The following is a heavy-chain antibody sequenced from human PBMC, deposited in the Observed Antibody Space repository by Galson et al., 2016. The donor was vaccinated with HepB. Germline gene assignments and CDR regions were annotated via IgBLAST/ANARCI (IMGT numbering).Heavy chain of an antibody. D-gene: IGHD4/OR15-4a*01. V-gene: IGHV1-69*06. Sequence: SCKASGGTFNSYAISWVRQAPGQGLEWMGGVIPVFGTANYAQKFQGRVTITADKSTSTAYMELSSLRSEDTAVYYCARTLVLSRGYFDYWGQGTLVTVSS. CDR3: ARTLVLSRGYFDY. CDR1: GGTFNSYA. J-gene: IGHJ4*02. CDR2: VIPVFGTA.